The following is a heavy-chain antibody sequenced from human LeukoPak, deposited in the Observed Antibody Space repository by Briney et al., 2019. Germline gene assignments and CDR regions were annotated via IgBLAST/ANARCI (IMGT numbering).Heavy chain of an antibody. Sequence: GGSLRLSCAASGFTFSSYSMNWVRQAPGKGLEWVSSISSSSSYIYYADSVKGRFTISRDNAKNSLYLQMNSLRAEDTAVYYCARAPRDYDSTGDDYWGQGTLVTVSS. CDR2: ISSSSSYI. CDR3: ARAPRDYDSTGDDY. CDR1: GFTFSSYS. D-gene: IGHD3-22*01. V-gene: IGHV3-21*01. J-gene: IGHJ4*02.